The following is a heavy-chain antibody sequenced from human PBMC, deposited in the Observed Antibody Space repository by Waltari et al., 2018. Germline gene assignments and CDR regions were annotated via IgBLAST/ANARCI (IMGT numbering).Heavy chain of an antibody. J-gene: IGHJ4*02. D-gene: IGHD1-26*01. V-gene: IGHV3-33*01. Sequence: QVQLVESGGGVVQPGRSLRLSCAASGFTFSNYGLHWVRQAPGKGPAWVAVIQYDGSNTYYADSVKGRFTVPRDNSKITLYLQMNSRRAEDTAVYYCARDTLQWEIRDYFDYWGQGTLVTVSS. CDR1: GFTFSNYG. CDR3: ARDTLQWEIRDYFDY. CDR2: IQYDGSNT.